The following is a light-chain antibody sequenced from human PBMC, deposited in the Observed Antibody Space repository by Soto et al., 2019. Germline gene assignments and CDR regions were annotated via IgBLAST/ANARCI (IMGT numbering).Light chain of an antibody. CDR3: QQYGTSPRT. CDR1: EIVNSNF. CDR2: GAS. J-gene: IGKJ1*01. Sequence: EIVLTQSPGTLSLSPGERATLSCRASEIVNSNFLAWFQQKPGQAPRLLIYGASSRATGIADRFSGSGSGTDFTLTINRLEPEDFAIYYCQQYGTSPRTFGQGTKVEIK. V-gene: IGKV3-20*01.